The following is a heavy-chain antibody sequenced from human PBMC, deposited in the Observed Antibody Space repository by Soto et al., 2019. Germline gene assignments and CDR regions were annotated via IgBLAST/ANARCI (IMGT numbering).Heavy chain of an antibody. V-gene: IGHV1-69*01. CDR3: ASDLYYYGSGSIYYYYGMDV. Sequence: QVQLVQSGAEVKKPGSSVKVSCKASGGTFSSYAISWVRQAPGQGLEWMGGIIPIFGTANYAQKFQGRVTITADESTSPAYMELSSLRSEDTAVYYCASDLYYYGSGSIYYYYGMDVWGQGTTVTVSS. CDR1: GGTFSSYA. CDR2: IIPIFGTA. D-gene: IGHD3-10*01. J-gene: IGHJ6*02.